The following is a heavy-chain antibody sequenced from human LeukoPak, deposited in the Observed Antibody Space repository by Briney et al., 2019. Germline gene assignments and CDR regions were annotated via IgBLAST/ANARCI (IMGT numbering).Heavy chain of an antibody. CDR3: ARREWFGESLDY. D-gene: IGHD3-10*01. CDR2: IYPGDSDT. CDR1: GSSFTSYW. V-gene: IGHV5-51*01. Sequence: GESLQISCKGSGSSFTSYWIGWVRQLPGKGLEWMGIIYPGDSDTRYSPSFQGPVTISADKSISTAYLQWSSLKASDTAMYYCARREWFGESLDYWGQGTLVTVSS. J-gene: IGHJ4*02.